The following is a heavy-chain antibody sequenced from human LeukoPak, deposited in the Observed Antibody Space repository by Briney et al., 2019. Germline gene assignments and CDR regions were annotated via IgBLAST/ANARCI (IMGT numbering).Heavy chain of an antibody. CDR2: IYKSGNT. CDR1: GDSIRSGAYY. V-gene: IGHV4-31*03. D-gene: IGHD2-21*02. CDR3: ARVVFSGTDVVVVTAHFDC. J-gene: IGHJ4*02. Sequence: PSETLSLTCTVSGDSIRSGAYYWSWIRQLPGKGLEWIGYIYKSGNTHYNPSLKSRPTISVDTSKNQFSLKLTSVTAADTAVYYCARVVFSGTDVVVVTAHFDCWGQGTRVTVSS.